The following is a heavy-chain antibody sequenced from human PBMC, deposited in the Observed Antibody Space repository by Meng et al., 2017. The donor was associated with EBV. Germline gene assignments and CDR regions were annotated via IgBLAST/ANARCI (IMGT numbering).Heavy chain of an antibody. CDR2: IRSQVDGRTA. J-gene: IGHJ4*02. CDR3: TTDEGGSRF. Sequence: EVKLGDSGGVLVKPGESLKRSCAASEFTFTSAWMNWVRQAPGKGLEWVGRIRSQVDGRTADYSAPVKGRFTISRDDSKHTLYLQMNSLKIEDSAVYYCTTDEGGSRFWGQGTLVTVSS. CDR1: EFTFTSAW. D-gene: IGHD1-26*01. V-gene: IGHV3-15*01.